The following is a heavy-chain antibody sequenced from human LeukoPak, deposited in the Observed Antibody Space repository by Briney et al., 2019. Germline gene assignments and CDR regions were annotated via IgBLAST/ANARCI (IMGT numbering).Heavy chain of an antibody. CDR3: AKAGSSGWSSSGGDY. CDR1: GFTFSNFA. J-gene: IGHJ4*02. Sequence: PGGSLRLSCAASGFTFSNFAMSWVRQAPGKGLKWVSTISGSGGSTFYADSVKGRFPISRDNSNNTLFLQMNSLRAEDTAIYFCAKAGSSGWSSSGGDYWVQESLVTVSS. D-gene: IGHD6-19*01. V-gene: IGHV3-23*01. CDR2: ISGSGGST.